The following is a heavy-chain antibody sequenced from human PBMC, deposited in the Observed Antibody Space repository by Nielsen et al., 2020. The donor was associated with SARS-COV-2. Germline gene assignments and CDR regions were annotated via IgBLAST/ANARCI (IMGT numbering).Heavy chain of an antibody. V-gene: IGHV3-21*01. CDR2: ISSSSSSYI. D-gene: IGHD1-26*01. Sequence: GESLKISCAASGFTFSSYSMNWVRQAPGKGLEWVSSISSSSSSYIYYADSVKGRFTISRDNAKNSLYLQMNSLRAEDTAVYYCARVPSRIVGATLYYYYYGMDVWGQGTTVTVSS. CDR1: GFTFSSYS. J-gene: IGHJ6*02. CDR3: ARVPSRIVGATLYYYYYGMDV.